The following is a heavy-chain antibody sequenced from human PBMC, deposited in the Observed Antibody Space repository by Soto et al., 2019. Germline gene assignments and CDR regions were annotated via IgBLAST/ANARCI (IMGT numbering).Heavy chain of an antibody. J-gene: IGHJ6*03. D-gene: IGHD2-15*01. CDR2: IRSKAYGGTT. CDR1: GFTFGDYA. V-gene: IGHV3-49*03. CDR3: TRGGGDSKVAATPDYYYYYYMDV. Sequence: GGSLRLSCTASGFTFGDYAMSWFRQAPGKGLEWVGFIRSKAYGGTTEYAASVKGRFTISRDDSKSIAYLQMNSLKTEDTAVYYCTRGGGDSKVAATPDYYYYYYMDVWGKGTTVTVSS.